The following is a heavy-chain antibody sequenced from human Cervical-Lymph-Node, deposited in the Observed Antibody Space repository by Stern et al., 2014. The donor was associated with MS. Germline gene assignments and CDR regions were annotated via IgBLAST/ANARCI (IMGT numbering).Heavy chain of an antibody. CDR1: GFTLGDYA. CDR3: VKGFTVPGTFDV. Sequence: EVQLVESGGGLEKPGKSLRLACVASGFTLGDYAMHWVRQAPGKGPEWVSGINWNSGTIGYADSVRGRFTISRDNANNSLYLQMNSLRPEDTARYYCVKGFTVPGTFDVWGQGVLGTVSS. D-gene: IGHD2/OR15-2a*01. V-gene: IGHV3-9*01. J-gene: IGHJ4*02. CDR2: INWNSGTI.